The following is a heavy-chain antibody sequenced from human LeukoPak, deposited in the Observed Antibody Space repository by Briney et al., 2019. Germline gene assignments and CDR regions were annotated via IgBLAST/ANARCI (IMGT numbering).Heavy chain of an antibody. J-gene: IGHJ4*02. V-gene: IGHV3-30-3*01. CDR2: ISYDGSNK. Sequence: GGSLRLSCAASGFTFSNHAVHWVRQAPGKGLEWVAVISYDGSNKKYADSVKGRFTISRDNAKNTVYMQMNSLRTEDTAVYYCARVASSGIVGTTKGFDYWGQGTLVTVSS. D-gene: IGHD1-26*01. CDR3: ARVASSGIVGTTKGFDY. CDR1: GFTFSNHA.